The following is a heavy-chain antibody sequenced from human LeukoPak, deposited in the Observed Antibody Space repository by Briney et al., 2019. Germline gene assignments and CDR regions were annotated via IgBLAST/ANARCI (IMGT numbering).Heavy chain of an antibody. J-gene: IGHJ4*02. Sequence: SETLSLTCTVSGGSIISGTHLWGWIRQPPGEALEWIGSIYHSGSTYYSPSLRSRVTLSIDTSKNQFSLRLTSVTAADTAVFYCVGGGNSGSPEFDYWGQGTLVTVSS. CDR3: VGGGNSGSPEFDY. CDR1: GGSIISGTHL. V-gene: IGHV4-39*07. D-gene: IGHD4-23*01. CDR2: IYHSGST.